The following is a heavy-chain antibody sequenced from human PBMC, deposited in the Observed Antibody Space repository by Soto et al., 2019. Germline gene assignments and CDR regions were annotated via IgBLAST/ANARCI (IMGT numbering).Heavy chain of an antibody. D-gene: IGHD3-10*01. J-gene: IGHJ4*02. CDR3: ARAYGSGSLSGY. V-gene: IGHV3-7*01. CDR1: GFTFSSYW. Sequence: EVQLVESGGGLVQPGGSLRLSCAASGFTFSSYWMSWVRQATGKGLGWVANIKQDGSEKYNVDFVKGRFTISRDNAKNSLYLQMNSLRVEDTAVYYCARAYGSGSLSGYWGQGTLVTVSS. CDR2: IKQDGSEK.